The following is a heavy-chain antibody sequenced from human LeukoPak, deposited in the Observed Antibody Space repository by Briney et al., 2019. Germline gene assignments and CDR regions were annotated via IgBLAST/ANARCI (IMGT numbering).Heavy chain of an antibody. J-gene: IGHJ4*02. V-gene: IGHV4-59*08. D-gene: IGHD5-18*01. Sequence: PSETMSLTCAISGGSINNYYWSWIRQPPGEGLEWIGYIYYSGTTNYGPSLNSRVNISLDTAKNQFSLRLSSVTAADTAVYYCARQTAKNVDTARFDSWGQGTLVTVSS. CDR3: ARQTAKNVDTARFDS. CDR2: IYYSGTT. CDR1: GGSINNYY.